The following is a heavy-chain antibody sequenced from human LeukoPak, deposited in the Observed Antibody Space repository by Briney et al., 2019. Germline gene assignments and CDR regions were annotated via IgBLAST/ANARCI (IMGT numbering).Heavy chain of an antibody. J-gene: IGHJ4*02. Sequence: SETLSLTCTVSGGSISSGSYYWSWIRQPAGKGLEWIGRIYTSGSTNYNPSLKSRVTISVDTSKNQFSLKLSSVTAADTAVYYCARAERGYSYGYVGYWGQGTLVTVS. V-gene: IGHV4-61*02. CDR1: GGSISSGSYY. CDR3: ARAERGYSYGYVGY. CDR2: IYTSGST. D-gene: IGHD5-18*01.